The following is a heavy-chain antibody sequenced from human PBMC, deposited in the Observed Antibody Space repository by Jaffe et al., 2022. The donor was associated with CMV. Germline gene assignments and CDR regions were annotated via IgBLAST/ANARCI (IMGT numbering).Heavy chain of an antibody. CDR1: GGSISNRYYY. J-gene: IGHJ4*02. Sequence: QVQLQESGPGLVKPSQTLSLTCTVSGGSISNRYYYWNWIRQHPGKGLEWIGYIYYSGSTYYNPSLESRVTISVDTSKNQFSLKLSSVTAADTAVYYCARGLYDSSGYYHFDYWGQGTLVTVSS. D-gene: IGHD3-22*01. CDR3: ARGLYDSSGYYHFDY. V-gene: IGHV4-31*03. CDR2: IYYSGST.